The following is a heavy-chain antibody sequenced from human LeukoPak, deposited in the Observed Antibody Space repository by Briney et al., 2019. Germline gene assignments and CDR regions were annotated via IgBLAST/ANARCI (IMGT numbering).Heavy chain of an antibody. CDR3: ARGFPTLGYCSGGRCYSLDY. Sequence: SETLSLTCAVYGGSFSGYYWSWIRQPPGKGLEWIGEINHSGSTNYNPSLKSRVTISVDTSKNQFSLKLSSVTAADTAVYYCARGFPTLGYCSGGRCYSLDYWGQGTLVTVSS. CDR2: INHSGST. V-gene: IGHV4-34*01. CDR1: GGSFSGYY. J-gene: IGHJ4*02. D-gene: IGHD2-15*01.